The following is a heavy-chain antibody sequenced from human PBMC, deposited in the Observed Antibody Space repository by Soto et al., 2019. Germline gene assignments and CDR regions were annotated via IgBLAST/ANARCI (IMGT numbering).Heavy chain of an antibody. J-gene: IGHJ3*02. CDR2: ISGSGGST. CDR3: AKDSEPDYDFWSGYYIPAPIGAFDI. D-gene: IGHD3-3*01. V-gene: IGHV3-23*01. Sequence: GGSLRLSCAASGFTFSSYAMSWVRQAPGKGLEWVSAISGSGGSTYYADSVKGRFTISRDNSKNTLYLQMNSLRAEDTAVYYCAKDSEPDYDFWSGYYIPAPIGAFDIWGQGTMVTVSS. CDR1: GFTFSSYA.